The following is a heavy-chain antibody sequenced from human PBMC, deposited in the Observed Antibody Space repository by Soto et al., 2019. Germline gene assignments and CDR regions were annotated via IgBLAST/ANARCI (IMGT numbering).Heavy chain of an antibody. CDR3: SGAESPDTAYCSLY. V-gene: IGHV3-49*04. D-gene: IGHD2-21*02. J-gene: IGHJ4*02. CDR2: IRKQSYKETT. CDR1: GFPFDVFA. Sequence: GGSLRLSCTGSGFPFDVFAINWVRQAPGKGVEFVVIIRKQSYKETTEYAAAGKSRSTKPSDTSTAITYLQVNSLNIEDSAVHYCSGAESPDTAYCSLYWGQGTPVTVSS.